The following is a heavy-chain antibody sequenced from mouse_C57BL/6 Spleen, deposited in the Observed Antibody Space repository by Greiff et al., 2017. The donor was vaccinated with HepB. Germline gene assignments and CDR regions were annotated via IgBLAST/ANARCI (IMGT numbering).Heavy chain of an antibody. Sequence: VQLVESGPGLVQPSQSLSITCTVSGFSLTSYGVHWVRQSPGKGLEWLGVIWRGGSTDYNAAFMSRLSITKDNSKSQVFFKMNSLQADDTAIYYCAKNLYDYDEGSAMDYWGQGTSVTVSS. J-gene: IGHJ4*01. CDR2: IWRGGST. D-gene: IGHD2-4*01. V-gene: IGHV2-5*01. CDR1: GFSLTSYG. CDR3: AKNLYDYDEGSAMDY.